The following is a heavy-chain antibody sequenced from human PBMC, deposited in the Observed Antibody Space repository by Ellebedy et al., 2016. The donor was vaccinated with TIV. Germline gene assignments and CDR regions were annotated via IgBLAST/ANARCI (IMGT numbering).Heavy chain of an antibody. D-gene: IGHD1-26*01. J-gene: IGHJ4*02. CDR3: ATDQQGIGIHN. V-gene: IGHV3-30*02. CDR2: IKQDGSEK. CDR1: GFTFSSYG. Sequence: GESLKISCAASGFTFSSYGMHWVRQAPGKGLEWVANIKQDGSEKYYADSVKGRFTIPRDNSKNTLYLQMNSLRAEDTAVYYCATDQQGIGIHNWGQGTLVTVSS.